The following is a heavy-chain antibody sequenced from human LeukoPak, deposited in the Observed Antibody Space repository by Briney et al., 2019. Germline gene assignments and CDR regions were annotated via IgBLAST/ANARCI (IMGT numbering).Heavy chain of an antibody. V-gene: IGHV1-69*06. CDR2: IIPIFGTA. CDR3: AREYSSSSGGNY. CDR1: GGTFSSYA. Sequence: ASVKASCKASGGTFSSYAISWVRQAPGQGLEWMGRIIPIFGTANYAQKFQGRVTITADKPTSTAYMELSSLRSEDTAVYYCAREYSSSSGGNYWGQGTLVTVSS. J-gene: IGHJ4*02. D-gene: IGHD6-6*01.